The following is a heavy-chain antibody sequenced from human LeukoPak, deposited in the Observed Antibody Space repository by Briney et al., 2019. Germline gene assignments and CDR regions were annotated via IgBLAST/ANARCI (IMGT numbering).Heavy chain of an antibody. Sequence: PSETLSLTCAFYGGSFSGYYWSWIRQPPGKGLEWIGEIHHSRSTNYNPSLKSRVTISVDMSKSQFSLKLSSVTAADTAVYYCARRLHDGYRSWGQGTPVTVSS. J-gene: IGHJ4*02. CDR1: GGSFSGYY. V-gene: IGHV4-34*01. CDR2: IHHSRST. CDR3: ARRLHDGYRS. D-gene: IGHD5-24*01.